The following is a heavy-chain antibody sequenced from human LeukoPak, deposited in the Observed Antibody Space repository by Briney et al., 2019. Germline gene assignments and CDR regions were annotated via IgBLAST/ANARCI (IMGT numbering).Heavy chain of an antibody. CDR3: ARGDIIRGDYNWFDP. Sequence: PSETLSLTCTVSGASVSRYYSYWVRQSPGKGLEWIGYVQYSGSTYYNPSLKSRVSLSVDASKNQFSLKLTSVTAADTAVYYCARGDIIRGDYNWFDPWGQGILVTVSS. V-gene: IGHV4-59*02. CDR1: GASVSRYY. J-gene: IGHJ5*02. CDR2: VQYSGST. D-gene: IGHD3-10*01.